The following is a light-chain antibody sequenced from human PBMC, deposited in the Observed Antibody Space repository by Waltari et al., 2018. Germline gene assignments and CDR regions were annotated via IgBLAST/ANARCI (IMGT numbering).Light chain of an antibody. Sequence: QAGLTQPPSVSKGLRQTATLTCTGNYNNVCNQGASWLQQHQGHPPKLLPYRNNNRPSGISQRFSASRSGDTTSLTITGLQPEDEADYYCSAWDNSLNAWVFGGGTKLTVL. CDR1: YNNVCNQG. J-gene: IGLJ3*02. V-gene: IGLV10-54*04. CDR2: RNN. CDR3: SAWDNSLNAWV.